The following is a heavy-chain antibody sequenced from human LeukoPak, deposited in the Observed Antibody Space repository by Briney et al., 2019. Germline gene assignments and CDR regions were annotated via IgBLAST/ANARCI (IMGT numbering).Heavy chain of an antibody. D-gene: IGHD3-10*01. CDR3: ARQTYYYGSGSYSLTGY. J-gene: IGHJ4*02. CDR2: IYYSGNS. Sequence: SETLSLTCTVSGGSISSASYYWGWIRQPPGKGLEWIGNIYYSGNSYYNPSLKSRVTISVDTSKNQFSLRLSSVTAADTAVYYCARQTYYYGSGSYSLTGYWGQGTLVTVSS. CDR1: GGSISSASYY. V-gene: IGHV4-39*01.